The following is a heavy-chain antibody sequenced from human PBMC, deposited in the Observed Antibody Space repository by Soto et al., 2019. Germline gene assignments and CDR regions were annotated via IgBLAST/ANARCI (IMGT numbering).Heavy chain of an antibody. Sequence: QVQLQESGPGLVKPSQTLSLTCTVSGGSISSGDYYWSWIRQPPGKGLEWIGYIYYSGSTYYNPSLKSRVTISVDTSKNQCSLKLSSVTAADTAVYYCARYCSGGSCYEGRSSLFDYWGQGTLVTVSS. CDR3: ARYCSGGSCYEGRSSLFDY. CDR1: GGSISSGDYY. J-gene: IGHJ4*02. CDR2: IYYSGST. D-gene: IGHD2-15*01. V-gene: IGHV4-30-4*01.